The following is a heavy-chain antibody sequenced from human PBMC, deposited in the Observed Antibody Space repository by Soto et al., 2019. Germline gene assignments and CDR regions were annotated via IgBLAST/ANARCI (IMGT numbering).Heavy chain of an antibody. CDR2: INPSGGST. CDR3: AATVVDIVATITLDY. CDR1: GYTFTSYY. Sequence: GASVKVSCKASGYTFTSYYMHWVRQAPGQGLEWMGIINPSGGSTSYAQKFQGRVTMTRDTSTSTVYMELSSLRSEDTAVYYCAATVVDIVATITLDYWGQGTLVTVSS. V-gene: IGHV1-46*01. J-gene: IGHJ4*02. D-gene: IGHD5-12*01.